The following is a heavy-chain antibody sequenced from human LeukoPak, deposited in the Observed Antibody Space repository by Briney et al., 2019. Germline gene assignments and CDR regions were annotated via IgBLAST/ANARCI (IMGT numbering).Heavy chain of an antibody. CDR3: ATSDDAAGTS. CDR1: GFRFSTFW. J-gene: IGHJ5*02. Sequence: GGSLRLSCAASGFRFSTFWMSWVRQAPGKGLDWVANINQNGGVKHYADSVKGRFTISRDNAKNSLYLQMTSPRADDTAVYYCATSDDAAGTSWGQGTLVTVSS. CDR2: INQNGGVK. D-gene: IGHD6-25*01. V-gene: IGHV3-7*01.